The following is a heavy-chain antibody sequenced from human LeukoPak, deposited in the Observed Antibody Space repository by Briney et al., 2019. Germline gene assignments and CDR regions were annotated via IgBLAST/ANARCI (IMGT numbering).Heavy chain of an antibody. J-gene: IGHJ5*02. CDR3: ATNYDILTGSNNWFDP. CDR1: GYTFTSYG. Sequence: ASVTVSCKASGYTFTSYGISWVRQAPGQGLEWMGWISAYNGNTNYAQKLQGRVTMTTDTSTSTAYMELRSLRSDDTAVYYCATNYDILTGSNNWFDPWGQGTLVTVSS. V-gene: IGHV1-18*01. D-gene: IGHD3-9*01. CDR2: ISAYNGNT.